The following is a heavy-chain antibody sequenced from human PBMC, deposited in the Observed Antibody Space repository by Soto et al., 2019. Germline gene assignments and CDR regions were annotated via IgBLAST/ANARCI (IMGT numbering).Heavy chain of an antibody. V-gene: IGHV3-23*01. CDR1: GFTFSSYA. J-gene: IGHJ6*02. CDR3: ARELVGGTTHAMDV. CDR2: ISGSGGST. Sequence: GSLRLSCAASGFTFSSYAMSWVRQAPGKGLEWVSAISGSGGSTYYADSVKGRFTISRDNSKNTLYLQMNSLRAEDTAVYYCARELVGGTTHAMDVWGQGTTVTVSS. D-gene: IGHD1-26*01.